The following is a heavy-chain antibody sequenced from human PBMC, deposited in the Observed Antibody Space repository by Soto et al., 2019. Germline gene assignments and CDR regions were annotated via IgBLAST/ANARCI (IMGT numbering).Heavy chain of an antibody. D-gene: IGHD3-10*01. CDR3: ARDRYPFGSGTSASDY. Sequence: EVQLVESGGGLVQPGGSLRLSCAASGFTFSSYWMSWSRQAPGKGLEWVANIKHDGREKYYVDSVKGRFTISRDNAKNSLYLQMDSLRVEDTALYYCARDRYPFGSGTSASDYWGQGTLVTVSP. CDR2: IKHDGREK. V-gene: IGHV3-7*01. J-gene: IGHJ4*02. CDR1: GFTFSSYW.